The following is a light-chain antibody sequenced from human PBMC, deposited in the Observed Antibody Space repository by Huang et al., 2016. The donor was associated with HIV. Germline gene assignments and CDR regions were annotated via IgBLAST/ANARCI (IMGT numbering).Light chain of an antibody. V-gene: IGKV1-33*01. CDR1: QDISNY. CDR3: QQYDDLPIT. CDR2: DAS. Sequence: DIQMTQSPPSLSASVGDRVTITCQASQDISNYLKWYQQKPGKAPKLLIYDASNLEIGVPSRFSGSGSGTNFTFTINSLQPEDIATYYCQQYDDLPITFGQGTRLEIK. J-gene: IGKJ5*01.